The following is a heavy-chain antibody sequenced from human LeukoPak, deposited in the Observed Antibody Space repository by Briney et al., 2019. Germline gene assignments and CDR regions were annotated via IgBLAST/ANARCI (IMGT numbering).Heavy chain of an antibody. Sequence: PAGSLRLSCAASGFTFSSYSLNWVRQAPGKGLGWVSSISSSSSYIYYADSVKGRFTISRDNAKNSLYLQMNSLRAEDTAVYYCARDGCGCDCYPYYFDYWGQGTLVTVSS. CDR1: GFTFSSYS. CDR2: ISSSSSYI. CDR3: ARDGCGCDCYPYYFDY. D-gene: IGHD2-21*02. V-gene: IGHV3-21*01. J-gene: IGHJ4*02.